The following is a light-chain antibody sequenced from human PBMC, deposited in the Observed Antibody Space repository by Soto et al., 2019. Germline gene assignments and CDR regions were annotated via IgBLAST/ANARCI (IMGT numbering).Light chain of an antibody. J-gene: IGLJ2*01. Sequence: QSALTQPASVSGSPGQSITISCTGTSSDVGNYNLVSWYQHHPGKAPKLVIYEATRRPSGVSNRFSGSKSGNTASLRISGLQADAEADYYCCSYAGSSTVVFGGGTKLTVL. CDR1: SSDVGNYNL. CDR3: CSYAGSSTVV. V-gene: IGLV2-23*01. CDR2: EAT.